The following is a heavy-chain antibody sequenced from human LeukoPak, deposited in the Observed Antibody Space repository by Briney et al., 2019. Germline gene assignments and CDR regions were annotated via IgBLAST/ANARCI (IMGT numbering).Heavy chain of an antibody. CDR2: IRDSGET. CDR1: GFSVSNYY. Sequence: GGSLRLSCAGSGFSVSNYYMNWVRQAPGKGLEWVSLIRDSGETFYADSVKGRFTISRDNSKNTLFLQMNSLRAEDTAMYYCATIYLWGQGTLVTVSS. D-gene: IGHD2-2*02. J-gene: IGHJ5*02. CDR3: ATIYL. V-gene: IGHV3-53*01.